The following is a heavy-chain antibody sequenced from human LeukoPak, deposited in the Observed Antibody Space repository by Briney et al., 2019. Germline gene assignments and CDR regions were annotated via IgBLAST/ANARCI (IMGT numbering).Heavy chain of an antibody. CDR2: ISGSGGST. D-gene: IGHD3-22*01. J-gene: IGHJ3*02. CDR3: AKDYYYDSSGYWGQAFDI. V-gene: IGHV3-23*01. Sequence: GGSLRLSCAASGFTFSSYAMSWVRQAPGKGLEGVSAISGSGGSTYYADSVKGRFTISRDNSKNTLYLQMNSLRAEDTAVYYCAKDYYYDSSGYWGQAFDIWGQGTMVTVSS. CDR1: GFTFSSYA.